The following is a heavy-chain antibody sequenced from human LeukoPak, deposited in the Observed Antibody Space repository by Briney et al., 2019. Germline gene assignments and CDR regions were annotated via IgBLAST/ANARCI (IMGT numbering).Heavy chain of an antibody. CDR3: ARRAGAYSHPYDY. D-gene: IGHD4/OR15-4a*01. V-gene: IGHV3-53*01. CDR2: IYSENT. Sequence: GGSLRLSSTVSGFTARSNSMSWVRHAPGEGLEWVSLIYSENTHYSDSVKRRFTISRATSKNTLYLQMNRLRAEETAVYYCARRAGAYSHPYDYWGQGTLVTVSS. J-gene: IGHJ4*02. CDR1: GFTARSNS.